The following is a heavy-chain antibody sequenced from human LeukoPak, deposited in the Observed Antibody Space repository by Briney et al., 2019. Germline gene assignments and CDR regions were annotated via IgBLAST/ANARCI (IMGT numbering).Heavy chain of an antibody. J-gene: IGHJ4*02. CDR1: GGSISSYY. D-gene: IGHD3-3*01. CDR3: ARETRGFWSGYPETNFDY. CDR2: IYTSGST. Sequence: KPSETLSLTCTVSGGSISSYYWSRIRQPAGKGLEWIGRIYTSGSTNYNPSLKSRVTMSVDTSKNQFSLKLSSVTAADTAVYYCARETRGFWSGYPETNFDYWGQGTLVTVSS. V-gene: IGHV4-4*07.